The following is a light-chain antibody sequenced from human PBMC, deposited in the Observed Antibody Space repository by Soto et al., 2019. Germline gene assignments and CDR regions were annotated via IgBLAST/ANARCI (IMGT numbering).Light chain of an antibody. Sequence: QSVLTQPPSVSAAPGQTVTISCSGSSSNIGNNYVTWYQQFPGTAPKLLIYDNNRRPSGIPDRFSGSKSGTSATLGITGLQTADEADYYCATWDNSRSDGGVFGGGTKLTVL. CDR3: ATWDNSRSDGGV. CDR1: SSNIGNNY. CDR2: DNN. J-gene: IGLJ2*01. V-gene: IGLV1-51*01.